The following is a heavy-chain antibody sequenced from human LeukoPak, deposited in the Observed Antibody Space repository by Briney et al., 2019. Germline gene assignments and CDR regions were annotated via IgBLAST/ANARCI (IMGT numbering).Heavy chain of an antibody. CDR1: GFTFTNAW. CDR2: IKSKIDGGTT. Sequence: PGGSLRLSCAASGFTFTNAWLTWVRQAPGKGLEWVGHIKSKIDGGTTDYAAPVKDRFTISRDDSKNTLYLQMNSLKTEDTAVYYCTTDGGGGGGVIATPPDAFDIWGQGTMVTVSS. J-gene: IGHJ3*02. D-gene: IGHD2-21*01. V-gene: IGHV3-15*01. CDR3: TTDGGGGGGVIATPPDAFDI.